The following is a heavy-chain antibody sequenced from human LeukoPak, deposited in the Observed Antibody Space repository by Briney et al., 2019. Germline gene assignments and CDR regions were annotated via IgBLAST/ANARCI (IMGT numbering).Heavy chain of an antibody. Sequence: ASVKVSCKASEYTFADYAINWVRQAPGQRLEWMGWINAGNGNTRYSQRFQGRVTITRDTSASTAYMELGSLTSEDTAVYYCARGRWSATTASYYLDFWGQGTLVTVSS. CDR2: INAGNGNT. CDR1: EYTFADYA. V-gene: IGHV1-3*01. J-gene: IGHJ4*02. CDR3: ARGRWSATTASYYLDF. D-gene: IGHD5-24*01.